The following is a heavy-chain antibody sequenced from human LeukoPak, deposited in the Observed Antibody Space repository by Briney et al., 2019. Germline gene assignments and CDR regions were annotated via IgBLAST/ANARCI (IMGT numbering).Heavy chain of an antibody. CDR1: GGSISSYY. CDR3: ARVRGYIGYDPYFDY. CDR2: IYYSGST. V-gene: IGHV4-59*01. Sequence: PSETLSLTCTVSGGSISSYYWSWIRQPPGKGLEWIGYIYYSGSTNYNPSLKSRVTISVDTSKNQFSLKLSSVTAADTAVYYCARVRGYIGYDPYFDYWGQGTLVTVSS. J-gene: IGHJ4*02. D-gene: IGHD5-12*01.